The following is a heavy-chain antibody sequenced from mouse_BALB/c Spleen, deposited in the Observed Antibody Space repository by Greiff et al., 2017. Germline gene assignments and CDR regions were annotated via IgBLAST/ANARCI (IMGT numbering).Heavy chain of an antibody. CDR2: ISSGSSTI. CDR3: ARSGITAYAMDY. Sequence: EVQLVESGGGLVQPGGSRKLSCAASGFTFSSFGMHWVRQAPEKGLEWVAYISSGSSTIYYADTVKGRFTISRDNPKNTLFLQMTSLRSEDTAMYYCARSGITAYAMDYWGQGTSVTVSS. V-gene: IGHV5-17*02. D-gene: IGHD2-4*01. J-gene: IGHJ4*01. CDR1: GFTFSSFG.